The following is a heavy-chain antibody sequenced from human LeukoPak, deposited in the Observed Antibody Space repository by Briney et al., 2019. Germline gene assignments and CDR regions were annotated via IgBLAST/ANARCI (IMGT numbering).Heavy chain of an antibody. D-gene: IGHD2-2*01. CDR1: GGSISSSSYY. CDR3: ARSYCSSTSCPFDP. V-gene: IGHV4-39*01. Sequence: SETLSLTCTVSGGSISSSSYYWGWIRQPPGKGLEWIGSIYYSGSTYYNPSLKSRVTISVDTSKNQFSLKLSSVTAADTAVYYCARSYCSSTSCPFDPWGQGTLVTVSS. CDR2: IYYSGST. J-gene: IGHJ5*02.